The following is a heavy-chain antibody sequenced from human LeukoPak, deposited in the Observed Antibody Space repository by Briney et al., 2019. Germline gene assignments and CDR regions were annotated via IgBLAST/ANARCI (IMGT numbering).Heavy chain of an antibody. Sequence: PGGSLRLSCAASGFTFSSYAMSWVRQAPGKGLEWVSASSGSGGSTYYADSVKGRFTISRDNSKNTLYLQMNSLRAEDTAVYYCAKDSGCSSSSCYKDGAFDIWGQGTMVTVSS. J-gene: IGHJ3*02. V-gene: IGHV3-23*01. CDR2: SSGSGGST. D-gene: IGHD2-2*02. CDR1: GFTFSSYA. CDR3: AKDSGCSSSSCYKDGAFDI.